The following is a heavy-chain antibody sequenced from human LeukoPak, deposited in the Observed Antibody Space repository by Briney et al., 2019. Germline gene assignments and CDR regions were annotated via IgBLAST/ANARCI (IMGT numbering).Heavy chain of an antibody. J-gene: IGHJ6*02. CDR2: INHSGST. V-gene: IGHV4-34*01. Sequence: SETLSLTCAVYGGSFSGYYWSWIRQPPGKGLEWIGEINHSGSTNYNPSLKSRDTISVDTSKNQFSLKLSSVTAADTAVYYCARPLSCGGSMDVWGQGTTVTVSS. D-gene: IGHD2-15*01. CDR1: GGSFSGYY. CDR3: ARPLSCGGSMDV.